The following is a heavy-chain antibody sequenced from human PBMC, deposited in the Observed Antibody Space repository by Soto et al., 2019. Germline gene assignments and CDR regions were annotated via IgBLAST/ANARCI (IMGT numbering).Heavy chain of an antibody. D-gene: IGHD6-19*01. J-gene: IGHJ4*02. V-gene: IGHV3-21*01. CDR3: ARDLGGIAVAGTSNYY. CDR1: GFTFSSYS. Sequence: GGSLILSCAASGFTFSSYSMNWVRQAPGKGLEWVSSISSSSSYIYYADSVKGRFTISRDNAKNSLYLQMNSLRAEDTAVYYCARDLGGIAVAGTSNYYWGQGTLVTV. CDR2: ISSSSSYI.